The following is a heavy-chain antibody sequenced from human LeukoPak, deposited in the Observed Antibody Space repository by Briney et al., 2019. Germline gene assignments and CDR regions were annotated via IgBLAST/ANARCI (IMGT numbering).Heavy chain of an antibody. J-gene: IGHJ5*02. D-gene: IGHD2-21*02. CDR1: VPPSAAVLN. CDR2: IGGSNYYRGST. CDR3: ARLETSVTEHNWFDP. Sequence: SETLSSPALSLVPPSAAVLNWGWIRQPPGKGLEWIGSIGGSNYYRGSTYYNPSLKSRVTIHVDTSKDQFSLKLSSVTAADTAVYYCARLETSVTEHNWFDPWGQGTLVTVSS. V-gene: IGHV4-39*01.